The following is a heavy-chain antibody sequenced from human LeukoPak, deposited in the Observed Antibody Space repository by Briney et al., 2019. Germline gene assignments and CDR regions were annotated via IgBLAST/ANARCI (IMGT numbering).Heavy chain of an antibody. CDR2: IYYSGST. CDR3: ARAPRARWVPYYYYGMDV. V-gene: IGHV4-30-4*01. J-gene: IGHJ6*02. D-gene: IGHD4-23*01. CDR1: GGSISSGDYY. Sequence: PSETLSLTCTVSGGSISSGDYYWSWIRQPPGKGLEWIGYIYYSGSTYYNPSLKSRVTISVDTSKNQFSLKLSSVTAADTAVYYCARAPRARWVPYYYYGMDVWGQGTTVTVSS.